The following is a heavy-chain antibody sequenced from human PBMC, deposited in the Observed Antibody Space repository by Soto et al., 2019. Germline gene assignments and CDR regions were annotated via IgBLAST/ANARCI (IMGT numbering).Heavy chain of an antibody. CDR3: AREHINTFLYFDC. Sequence: EVQLVESGGGLVQPGGSLRLSCAASGFTVSSYYVSWVRQAPGKGLEWVSVIYSAGSADFADSVKGRFTISRDNSKNALYLQVSGVSAEYTAGYDFAREHINTFLYFDCWGQGTLVTVSS. J-gene: IGHJ4*02. V-gene: IGHV3-66*01. D-gene: IGHD2-21*01. CDR1: GFTVSSYY. CDR2: IYSAGSA.